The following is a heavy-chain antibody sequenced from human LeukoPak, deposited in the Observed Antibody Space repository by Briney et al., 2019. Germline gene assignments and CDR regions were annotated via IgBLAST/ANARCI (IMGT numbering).Heavy chain of an antibody. CDR3: ASDLSLRDYVFDY. CDR2: ISYDGSNK. V-gene: IGHV3-30*04. CDR1: GFTFSSYA. Sequence: GGSLRLSCAASGFTFSSYAMHWVRQAPGKGLEWVAVISYDGSNKYYADSVKGRFTISRDNSKNTLYLQMNSLRAEDTAVYYCASDLSLRDYVFDYWGQGTLVTVSS. D-gene: IGHD4-17*01. J-gene: IGHJ4*02.